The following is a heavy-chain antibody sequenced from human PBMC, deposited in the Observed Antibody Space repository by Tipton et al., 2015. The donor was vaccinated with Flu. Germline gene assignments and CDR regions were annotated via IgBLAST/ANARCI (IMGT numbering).Heavy chain of an antibody. Sequence: TLSLTCTVSGGSVSPYYWNWVRQSPGKGLEWIGYIYYRGTTGYNPSLKSRVTLSVDTSKNQVSLKLTSVTAADTAVYYCARDLVQDYRDQYFGMDVWGQGTTVTVPS. V-gene: IGHV4-59*02. CDR2: IYYRGTT. D-gene: IGHD4-11*01. J-gene: IGHJ6*02. CDR3: ARDLVQDYRDQYFGMDV. CDR1: GGSVSPYY.